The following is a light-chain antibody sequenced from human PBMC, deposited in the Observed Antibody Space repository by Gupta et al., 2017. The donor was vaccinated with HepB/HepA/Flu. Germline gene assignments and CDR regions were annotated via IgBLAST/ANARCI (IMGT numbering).Light chain of an antibody. Sequence: EVVLTQSPDTLASSPGERATLSCRASQNVKNNYLAWYQQKPGQAPRLLIYGASTRATDIPNRFSGSGSGTDFTLTISGLETEDFAVYFCQQYGSASITFGQGTRLEIK. CDR3: QQYGSASIT. V-gene: IGKV3-20*01. J-gene: IGKJ5*01. CDR2: GAS. CDR1: QNVKNNY.